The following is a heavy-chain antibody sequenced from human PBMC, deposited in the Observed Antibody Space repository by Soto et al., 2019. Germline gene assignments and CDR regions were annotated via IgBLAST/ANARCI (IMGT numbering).Heavy chain of an antibody. CDR2: IYHSGRT. Sequence: KTSETLSLTCAVSGNSISTTNLWSCVRQSPGKGLDWIGEIYHSGRTNYNPSLKSRVTISVDKSKNQFSLKLSSVTAADTAVYYCARDVGYHYDGSPSGQFDFWGQGTLVTVYS. CDR1: GNSISTTNL. V-gene: IGHV4-4*02. D-gene: IGHD3-22*01. J-gene: IGHJ4*02. CDR3: ARDVGYHYDGSPSGQFDF.